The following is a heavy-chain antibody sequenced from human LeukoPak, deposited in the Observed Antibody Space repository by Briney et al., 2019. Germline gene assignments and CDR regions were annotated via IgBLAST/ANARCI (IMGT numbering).Heavy chain of an antibody. CDR1: GLAFSTYS. V-gene: IGHV3-48*01. D-gene: IGHD3-10*01. Sequence: PGGSLRLSCAASGLAFSTYSMRWVRQAPGKGLEWVSHISSGSDTMYYAASVKGRFTISRDNAKNSLYLQMNRLRADDTAVYYCARGSSEVLLWFGESPNWGQGTMVTVSS. J-gene: IGHJ3*01. CDR3: ARGSSEVLLWFGESPN. CDR2: ISSGSDTM.